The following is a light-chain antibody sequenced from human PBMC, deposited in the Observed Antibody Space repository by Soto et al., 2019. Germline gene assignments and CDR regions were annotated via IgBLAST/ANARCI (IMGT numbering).Light chain of an antibody. J-gene: IGKJ1*01. V-gene: IGKV1-5*03. CDR3: QQYNSYQWT. Sequence: DIQMTQSPSTLSASVGDRVTITCRASQSISSWLAWYQQKPGKAPKLLIYKASSLESGAPSRFSGSGSGTEFTLTISSLQPDDFATYYCQQYNSYQWTFGQGTKVDIK. CDR1: QSISSW. CDR2: KAS.